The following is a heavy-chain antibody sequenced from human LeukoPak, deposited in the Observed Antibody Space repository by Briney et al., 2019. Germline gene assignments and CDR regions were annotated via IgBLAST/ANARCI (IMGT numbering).Heavy chain of an antibody. V-gene: IGHV3-23*01. CDR2: ITGSGANA. CDR1: GFTFSSHG. Sequence: GETLRLSCAASGFTFSSHGMNWVRQAPGKGLEWVSGITGSGANAYYADSVKGRFTISRDNSRNSLYLQMNSLRAEDTAVYYCARAYGSGSYYPVDYWGQGTLVTVSS. D-gene: IGHD3-10*01. J-gene: IGHJ4*02. CDR3: ARAYGSGSYYPVDY.